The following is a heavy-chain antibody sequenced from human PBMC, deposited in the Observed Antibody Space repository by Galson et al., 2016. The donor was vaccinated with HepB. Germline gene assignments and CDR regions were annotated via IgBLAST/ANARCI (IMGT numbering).Heavy chain of an antibody. Sequence: SLRLSCAASGFSVSSKYMSWVRQAPGKGLDWVSIIYDGGTTYYADSVKGRFTISRDDSQNTVFLQMNSLRAEDTAVYYCAGSGYYRYFDYWGHGTLVSVSS. D-gene: IGHD3-22*01. CDR2: IYDGGTT. CDR3: AGSGYYRYFDY. V-gene: IGHV3-66*01. CDR1: GFSVSSKY. J-gene: IGHJ4*01.